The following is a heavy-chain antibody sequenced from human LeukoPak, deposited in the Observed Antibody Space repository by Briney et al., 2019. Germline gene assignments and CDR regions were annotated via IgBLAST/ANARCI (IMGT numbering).Heavy chain of an antibody. V-gene: IGHV3-9*01. Sequence: GGSLRLSCAASGFTFDDYAMHWVRQGPGKGLEWVSGISWNSGSIGYADSVKGRFTISRDNAKNSPYLQMNSLRAEDTALYYCAKGVRITMVRGAFDIWGQGTMVTVSS. D-gene: IGHD3-10*01. J-gene: IGHJ3*02. CDR3: AKGVRITMVRGAFDI. CDR1: GFTFDDYA. CDR2: ISWNSGSI.